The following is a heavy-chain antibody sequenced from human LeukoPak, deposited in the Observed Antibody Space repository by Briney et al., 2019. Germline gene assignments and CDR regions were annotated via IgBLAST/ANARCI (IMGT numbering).Heavy chain of an antibody. V-gene: IGHV3-9*01. CDR1: GFTFDDYA. J-gene: IGHJ6*02. Sequence: SLRLSCAASGFTFDDYAMHWVRQAPGKGVEGVSGISWNSGSIGYADSVKGRFTISRDNAKNSLYLQMNSLRAEDTALYYCAKGFSGSYYYYGMDVWGQGTTVTVSS. D-gene: IGHD1-26*01. CDR2: ISWNSGSI. CDR3: AKGFSGSYYYYGMDV.